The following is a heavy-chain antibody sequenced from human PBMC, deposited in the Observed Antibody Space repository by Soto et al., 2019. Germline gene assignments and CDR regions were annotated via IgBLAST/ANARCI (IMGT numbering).Heavy chain of an antibody. V-gene: IGHV1-69*13. J-gene: IGHJ4*02. CDR3: ARDNVRGSYYFDY. Sequence: ASVKVSCKASGGTFSSYAISWVRQAPGQGLEWMGGIIPIFGTANYAQKFQGRVTITADESTSTAYMELSSLRSEDTAVYYCARDNVRGSYYFDYWGQGTLVTVSS. D-gene: IGHD1-26*01. CDR2: IIPIFGTA. CDR1: GGTFSSYA.